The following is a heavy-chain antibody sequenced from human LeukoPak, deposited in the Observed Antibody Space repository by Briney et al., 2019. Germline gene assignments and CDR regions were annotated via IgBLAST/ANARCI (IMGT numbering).Heavy chain of an antibody. J-gene: IGHJ4*02. D-gene: IGHD1-14*01. V-gene: IGHV3-21*01. Sequence: PGGSLRLSCAASGFTFSSYSMNWVRQAPGKGLEWVSSISSSSRYIYYADSVKGRFTISRDNAKSSLYLQMNSLRAEDTAVYYCQPPVSRLTDYWGQGTLVTVSS. CDR1: GFTFSSYS. CDR2: ISSSSRYI. CDR3: QPPVSRLTDY.